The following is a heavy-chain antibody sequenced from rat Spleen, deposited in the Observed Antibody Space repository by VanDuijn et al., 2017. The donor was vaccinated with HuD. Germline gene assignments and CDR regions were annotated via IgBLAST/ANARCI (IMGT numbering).Heavy chain of an antibody. V-gene: IGHV5-7*01. CDR1: GFTFSDYN. J-gene: IGHJ2*01. CDR3: AREAGVPFHYFDY. CDR2: VSYDGGNT. D-gene: IGHD4-4*01. Sequence: EVQLVESDGGLVQPGRSLKFSCAASGFTFSDYNMAWVRQAPRKGLKWVAAVSYDGGNTYYRDSVKGRFTISRDNAKSTLYLQMDSLRSEDTATYYCAREAGVPFHYFDYWGRGVMVTVSS.